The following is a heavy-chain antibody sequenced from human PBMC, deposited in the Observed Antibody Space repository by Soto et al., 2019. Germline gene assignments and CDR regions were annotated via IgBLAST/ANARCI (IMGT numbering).Heavy chain of an antibody. V-gene: IGHV5-10-1*01. CDR3: ATQGHCTNGVCSWNYGMDV. CDR1: GYSLTGYW. Sequence: PGESLKISCKGSGYSLTGYWISWVRQMPGKGLEWMGRIDPSDSYTNYSPSFQGHVTISADKSISTAYLQWSSLKASDTAMYYCATQGHCTNGVCSWNYGMDVWGQGTTVTVSS. CDR2: IDPSDSYT. D-gene: IGHD2-8*01. J-gene: IGHJ6*02.